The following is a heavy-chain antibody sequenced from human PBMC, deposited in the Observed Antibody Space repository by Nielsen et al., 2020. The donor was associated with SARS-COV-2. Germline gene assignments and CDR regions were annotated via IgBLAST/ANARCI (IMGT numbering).Heavy chain of an antibody. CDR2: INTNTGNP. D-gene: IGHD3-10*01. CDR3: ARPRYYYGSGSYYYYYGMDV. V-gene: IGHV7-4-1*02. CDR1: GYTFTSYA. J-gene: IGHJ6*02. Sequence: ASVKVSCKASGYTFTSYAMNWVRQAPGQGLEWMGWINTNTGNPTYAQGFTGRFVFSLDSSVSTAYLQISSLKAEDTAVYYCARPRYYYGSGSYYYYYGMDVWGQGTTVTVSS.